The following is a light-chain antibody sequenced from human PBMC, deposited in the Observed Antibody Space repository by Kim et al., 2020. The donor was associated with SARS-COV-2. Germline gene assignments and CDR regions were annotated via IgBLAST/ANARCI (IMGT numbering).Light chain of an antibody. CDR2: GKN. CDR3: NSRDKSGDHVV. J-gene: IGLJ2*01. Sequence: LGQKARTTCQGDSLRTYYASGYKQKPGQAPILVIMGKNNRPSGIPERFSGSSSGNTASLTVTGAHAVDEADYYCNSRDKSGDHVVFGGGTQLTVL. CDR1: SLRTYY. V-gene: IGLV3-19*01.